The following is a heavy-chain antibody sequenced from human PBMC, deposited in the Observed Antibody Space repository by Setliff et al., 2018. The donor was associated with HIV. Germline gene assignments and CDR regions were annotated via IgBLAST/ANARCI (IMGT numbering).Heavy chain of an antibody. Sequence: PGGSLRLSCAASGFTFSDYYLNWFRLAPGKGLEWISHITNTGSSTNYADSVKGRFTISRDNAKYSLYLQMNTLRVEDTAVYYCMYGDRTATTHWGQGTLVTVSS. CDR1: GFTFSDYY. CDR3: MYGDRTATTH. J-gene: IGHJ4*02. CDR2: ITNTGSST. V-gene: IGHV3-11*04. D-gene: IGHD4-17*01.